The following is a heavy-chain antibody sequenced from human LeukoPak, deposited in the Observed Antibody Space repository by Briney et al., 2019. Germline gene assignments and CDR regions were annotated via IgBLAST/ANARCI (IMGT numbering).Heavy chain of an antibody. D-gene: IGHD3-9*01. CDR2: IYTSGST. V-gene: IGHV4-61*02. CDR1: GGSISSGSYY. CDR3: ATTRGDHDILTGYYYRDY. J-gene: IGHJ4*02. Sequence: SETLSLTCTVSGGSISSGSYYWSWIRQPAGKGLEWIGRIYTSGSTNYNPSLKSRVTISVDTSKNQFPLKLSSVTAADTAVYYCATTRGDHDILTGYYYRDYWGQGTLVTVSS.